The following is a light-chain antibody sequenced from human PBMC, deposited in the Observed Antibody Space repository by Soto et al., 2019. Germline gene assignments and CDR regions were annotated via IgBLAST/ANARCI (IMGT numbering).Light chain of an antibody. CDR3: QQYNSYSRT. V-gene: IGKV1-5*03. Sequence: DIQMTQSPSTLSASVGDRVTITCRASQNIGSWLAWYQQTPGKAPKLLIYKASSLETGVPSRFSGSGSGTQFTLTISSLQPDDSATYYCQQYNSYSRTFGQGTKVEI. CDR1: QNIGSW. J-gene: IGKJ1*01. CDR2: KAS.